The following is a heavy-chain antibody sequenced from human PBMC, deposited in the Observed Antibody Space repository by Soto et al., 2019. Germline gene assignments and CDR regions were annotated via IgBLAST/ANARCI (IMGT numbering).Heavy chain of an antibody. D-gene: IGHD3-9*01. J-gene: IGHJ6*02. Sequence: SETLSLTCTVSGGSISSYYWSWIRQPPGKGLEWIGYIYYSGSTNYNPSLKSRVTISVDTSKNQFSLKLSSVTAADTAVYYCARDQILTGYYYYYGMDVWGQGTTVTVSS. CDR1: GGSISSYY. V-gene: IGHV4-59*01. CDR2: IYYSGST. CDR3: ARDQILTGYYYYYGMDV.